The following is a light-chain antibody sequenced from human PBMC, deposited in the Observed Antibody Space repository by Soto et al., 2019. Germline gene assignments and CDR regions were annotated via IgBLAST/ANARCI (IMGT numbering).Light chain of an antibody. CDR2: EVR. CDR3: AAWDDTLSVWV. CDR1: NRDVGSYNL. V-gene: IGLV2-14*01. J-gene: IGLJ3*02. Sequence: QSALTQPASMSGSPGQSITIACTGTNRDVGSYNLVSWYQQRPGEAPKLIISEVRNRPSGVPDRFSGSKSGTSASLAISGLQSEDEADYYCAAWDDTLSVWVFGGGTKLTVL.